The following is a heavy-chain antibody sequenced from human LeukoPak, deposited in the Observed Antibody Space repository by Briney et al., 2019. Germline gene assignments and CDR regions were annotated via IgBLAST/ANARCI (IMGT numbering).Heavy chain of an antibody. Sequence: SETLSLTCTASGGSISSYYWSWIRQPPGKGLEWIGYIYYSGSTNYNPSLKSRVTISVDTSKNQFSLKLSSVTAADTAVYYCARALYYYDSSGHPWFDPWGQGTLVTVSS. CDR3: ARALYYYDSSGHPWFDP. J-gene: IGHJ5*02. CDR1: GGSISSYY. CDR2: IYYSGST. V-gene: IGHV4-59*01. D-gene: IGHD3-22*01.